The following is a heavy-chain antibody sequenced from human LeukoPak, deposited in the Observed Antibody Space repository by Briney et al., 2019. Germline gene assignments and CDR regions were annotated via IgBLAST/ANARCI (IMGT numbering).Heavy chain of an antibody. Sequence: TGGSLRLSCAASGFTVSNNYMSWVRQAPGKGLEWISVIYSGGSTYYADSVKGRFTISRDNSKNTLYLQMNSLRAEDTAVYYCASGGSSWNDAFDIWGQGTMVTVSS. V-gene: IGHV3-53*01. CDR3: ASGGSSWNDAFDI. J-gene: IGHJ3*02. D-gene: IGHD6-13*01. CDR1: GFTVSNNY. CDR2: IYSGGST.